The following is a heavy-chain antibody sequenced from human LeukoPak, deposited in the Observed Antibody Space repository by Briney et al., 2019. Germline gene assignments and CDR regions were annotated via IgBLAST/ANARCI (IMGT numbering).Heavy chain of an antibody. D-gene: IGHD2-15*01. CDR2: ISPSGGST. CDR3: AKDLAWGRISGDAFDI. CDR1: GYTFTSYY. Sequence: ASVKVSCKASGYTFTSYYMHWVRQAPGQGLEWMGIISPSGGSTSYAQKFQGRVTMTRDTSTSTVYMELSSLRAEGTAVYYCAKDLAWGRISGDAFDIWGQGTMVTVSS. V-gene: IGHV1-46*01. J-gene: IGHJ3*02.